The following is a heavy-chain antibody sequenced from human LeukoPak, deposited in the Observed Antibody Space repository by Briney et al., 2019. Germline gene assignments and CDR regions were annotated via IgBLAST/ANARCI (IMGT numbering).Heavy chain of an antibody. CDR2: IYWNDDK. CDR3: AHRRAVRRDFDY. Sequence: SGPTLVKPTQTLTLTCTFSGFSLSTSGVGVGWIRQPPGKALEWLALIYWNDDKRYSPSLKSRLTITKDTSKNQVVLTMTNMDPVDTATYYCAHRRAVRRDFDYWGQGTLVTVSS. CDR1: GFSLSTSGVG. J-gene: IGHJ4*02. D-gene: IGHD1-1*01. V-gene: IGHV2-5*01.